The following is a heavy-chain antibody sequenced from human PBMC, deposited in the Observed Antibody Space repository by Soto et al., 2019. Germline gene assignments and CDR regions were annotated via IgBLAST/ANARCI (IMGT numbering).Heavy chain of an antibody. CDR2: ISSSSSYI. Sequence: GGSLRLSCAASGFTFSSYSMNWVRQAPGKGLEWVSSISSSSSYIYYADSVKGRFTISRDNAKNSLYLQMNSLRAEDTAAYYCAREIRGSGWYPYFDPWGQGTLVTVSS. D-gene: IGHD6-19*01. J-gene: IGHJ5*02. V-gene: IGHV3-21*01. CDR1: GFTFSSYS. CDR3: AREIRGSGWYPYFDP.